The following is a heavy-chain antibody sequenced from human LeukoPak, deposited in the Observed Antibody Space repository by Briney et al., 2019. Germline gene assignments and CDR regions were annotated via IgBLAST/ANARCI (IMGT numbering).Heavy chain of an antibody. CDR3: ARQLGYCSSTSCYADKVDY. D-gene: IGHD2-2*01. V-gene: IGHV4-39*01. J-gene: IGHJ4*02. CDR2: IYYSEST. Sequence: SETLSLPSTVSGGSLSSSSYYWGWIRQPPGKGLGWIGCIYYSESTYYNPCLKSRVTISVDTSKNQFSLKLSSVTAADTAVYYCARQLGYCSSTSCYADKVDYWGQGTLVTVSS. CDR1: GGSLSSSSYY.